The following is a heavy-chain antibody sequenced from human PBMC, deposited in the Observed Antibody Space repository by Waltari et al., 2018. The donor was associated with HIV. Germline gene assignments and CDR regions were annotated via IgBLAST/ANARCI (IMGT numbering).Heavy chain of an antibody. CDR3: ARGGYGWLPDGY. CDR2: ISYDGSNK. Sequence: VQLVESGGGVVQPGRSLRLSCAASVFTFSRYAIHWVRQAPGKGLEWVAVISYDGSNKYYADSVKGRFTISRDNSKNTLYLQMNSLRAEDTAVYYCARGGYGWLPDGYWGQGTLVTVSS. CDR1: VFTFSRYA. J-gene: IGHJ4*02. D-gene: IGHD5-18*01. V-gene: IGHV3-30-3*01.